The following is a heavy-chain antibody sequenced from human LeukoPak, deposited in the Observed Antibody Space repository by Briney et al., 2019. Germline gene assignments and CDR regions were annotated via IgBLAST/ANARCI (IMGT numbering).Heavy chain of an antibody. V-gene: IGHV1-46*01. D-gene: IGHD6-6*01. CDR2: INPGGDYT. Sequence: GASVKVSCKASGYSFRSYYINWVRQAPGQGLEWMGLINPGGDYTKYAQTFQGRVTMTRDTSTNTVYMRLSSLRSEDTAIYYCAREGSRSSLGGYGYWGQGTLVTVSS. J-gene: IGHJ4*02. CDR1: GYSFRSYY. CDR3: AREGSRSSLGGYGY.